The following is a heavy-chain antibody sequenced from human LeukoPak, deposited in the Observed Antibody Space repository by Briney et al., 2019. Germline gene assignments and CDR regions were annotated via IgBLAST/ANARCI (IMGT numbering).Heavy chain of an antibody. J-gene: IGHJ6*03. CDR1: GFTFSSYW. D-gene: IGHD1-14*01. Sequence: PGGSLRLSCVASGFTFSSYWMHWVRQAPGKGLVWVSRISNDGSSMNYADSVKGRFTISRDNAKNTLFLQMNSLRVEDTAVYYCARVGNLYDYYYMDVWGKGTTVTVSS. CDR2: ISNDGSSM. CDR3: ARVGNLYDYYYMDV. V-gene: IGHV3-74*01.